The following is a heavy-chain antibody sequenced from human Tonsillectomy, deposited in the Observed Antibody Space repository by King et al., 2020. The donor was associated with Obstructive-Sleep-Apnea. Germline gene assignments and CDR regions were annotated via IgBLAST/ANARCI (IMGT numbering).Heavy chain of an antibody. CDR1: GFTFSSYS. D-gene: IGHD3-3*01. J-gene: IGHJ4*02. Sequence: VQLVESGGGLVQPGGSLRLSCAASGFTFSSYSMNWVRQAPGKGLEWVSYISSSSSTIYYADSVKGRFTISRDNAKNSLYLQMNSLRAEDTAVYYCARLERFLEPGFDYWGQGTLVTVSS. V-gene: IGHV3-48*04. CDR2: ISSSSSTI. CDR3: ARLERFLEPGFDY.